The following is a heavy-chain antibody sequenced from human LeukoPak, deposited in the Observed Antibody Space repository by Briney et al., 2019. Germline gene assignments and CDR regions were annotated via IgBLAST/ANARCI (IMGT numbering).Heavy chain of an antibody. CDR1: GYTFTGYY. D-gene: IGHD3-22*01. J-gene: IGHJ6*02. CDR2: INPNSGGT. V-gene: IGHV1-2*02. Sequence: ASVKVSCKASGYTFTGYYMHWARQAPGQGLEWMGWINPNSGGTNYAQKFQGRVTMTRDTSISTAYMELSRLRSDDTAVYYCARTYYCDSSGHLPSWGQGTTVTVSS. CDR3: ARTYYCDSSGHLPS.